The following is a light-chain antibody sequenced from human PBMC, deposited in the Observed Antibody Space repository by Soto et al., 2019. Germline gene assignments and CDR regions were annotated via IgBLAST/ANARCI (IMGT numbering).Light chain of an antibody. Sequence: VLTQSPGTLSLSPGERATLSCRASQSVSSSYLAWYQQKPGQAPRLLIDGAFNRATGIPDRFSGSGSGTDFSLTISRLEPEDFAVYYCPQFGTSRTFGQGTRVES. J-gene: IGKJ1*01. CDR2: GAF. CDR1: QSVSSSY. CDR3: PQFGTSRT. V-gene: IGKV3-20*01.